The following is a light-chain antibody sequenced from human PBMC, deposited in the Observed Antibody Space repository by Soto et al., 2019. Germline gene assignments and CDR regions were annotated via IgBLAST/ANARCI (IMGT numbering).Light chain of an antibody. V-gene: IGLV2-8*01. CDR2: EVT. J-gene: IGLJ1*01. CDR3: SSYVGSNNYV. CDR1: SSDVGRYNF. Sequence: QSVLTQPPSASGSPGQSVTISCIGTSSDVGRYNFVSWYQHHPGKAPKLIIYEVTKRPSGVPDRFSGSKSGNTASLTVSGLQADDEADYFCSSYVGSNNYVFGTGTKVTGL.